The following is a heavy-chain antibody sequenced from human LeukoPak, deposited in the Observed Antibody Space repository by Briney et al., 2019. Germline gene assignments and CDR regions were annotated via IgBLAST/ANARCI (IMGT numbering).Heavy chain of an antibody. V-gene: IGHV3-53*04. CDR1: GFTVSTNY. J-gene: IGHJ4*02. CDR2: IYSGDST. Sequence: GGSLRLSCAASGFTVSTNYMSWVRQAPGKGLEWVSVIYSGDSTYYADSVKGRFTISRHSSKNTLYLQMNSLRAEDTAVYYCARDLRGGNFDYWGQGTLVTVSS. D-gene: IGHD2-15*01. CDR3: ARDLRGGNFDY.